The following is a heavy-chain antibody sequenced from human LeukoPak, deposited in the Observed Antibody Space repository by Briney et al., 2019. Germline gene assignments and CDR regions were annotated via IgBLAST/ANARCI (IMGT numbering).Heavy chain of an antibody. V-gene: IGHV3-7*03. J-gene: IGHJ4*02. CDR2: INQDGSKK. D-gene: IGHD3-10*01. Sequence: TGGSLRLSCAASGFTFSGHWMNWVRQAPGKGLEWVANINQDGSKKYYVDSVKGRFTISRDNAKNSLYLQMNSLGAEDTAVYYCARDPDTFPGVFFDYWGQGTLVTVSS. CDR1: GFTFSGHW. CDR3: ARDPDTFPGVFFDY.